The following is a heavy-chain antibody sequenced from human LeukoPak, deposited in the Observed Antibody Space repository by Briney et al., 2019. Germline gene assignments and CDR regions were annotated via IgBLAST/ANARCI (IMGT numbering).Heavy chain of an antibody. J-gene: IGHJ4*02. D-gene: IGHD1-26*01. CDR1: GFTFDDYG. CDR2: INWNGGST. V-gene: IGHV3-20*04. Sequence: GGSLRLSCAASGFTFDDYGMSWVRQAPGKGLEWASGINWNGGSTGYADSVKGRFTISRDNAKNSLYLQVNSLRAEDTALYYCARDIRLSGSYLFDYWGQGILVTVSS. CDR3: ARDIRLSGSYLFDY.